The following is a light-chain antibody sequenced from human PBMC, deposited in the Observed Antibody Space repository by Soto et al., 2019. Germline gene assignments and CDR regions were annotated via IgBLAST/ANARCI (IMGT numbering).Light chain of an antibody. Sequence: EIVLTQSPGTLSLSPGERATLSCRASQSISSNFLAWYQQKPGQAPRLLIYGASSRATGIPDRFSGSGSGTDFTLTISRLEPEDLAVYSCQQYGSSPLTFGGGTKVESK. CDR1: QSISSNF. CDR2: GAS. J-gene: IGKJ4*01. CDR3: QQYGSSPLT. V-gene: IGKV3-20*01.